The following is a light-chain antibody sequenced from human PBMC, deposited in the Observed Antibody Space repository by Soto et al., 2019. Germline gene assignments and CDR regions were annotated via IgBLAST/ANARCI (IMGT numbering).Light chain of an antibody. CDR3: AAWDDSLNGVV. CDR2: GNN. Sequence: QSALTQPPSASGTPGQRVTISCSGSSSNIGNNNVNWYQQLPGTAPKLLIYGNNQRPSGVPDRISGSKSGTSASLAISGLQSEDEADYYCAAWDDSLNGVVFGGGTKVTVL. CDR1: SSNIGNNN. J-gene: IGLJ2*01. V-gene: IGLV1-44*01.